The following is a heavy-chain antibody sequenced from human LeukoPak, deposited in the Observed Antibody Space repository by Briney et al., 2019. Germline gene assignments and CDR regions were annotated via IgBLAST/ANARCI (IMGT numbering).Heavy chain of an antibody. D-gene: IGHD3-3*01. V-gene: IGHV3-21*01. CDR1: GFTFSSYS. Sequence: GGSLRLSCAASGFTFSSYSMNWVRQAPGKGLEWVSSISSSSSYIYYADSMKGRFTISRDNAKNSLYLQMNSLRAEDTAVYYCARDTSRTYYDFWSGYYISPFDYWGQGTLVTVSS. CDR2: ISSSSSYI. CDR3: ARDTSRTYYDFWSGYYISPFDY. J-gene: IGHJ4*02.